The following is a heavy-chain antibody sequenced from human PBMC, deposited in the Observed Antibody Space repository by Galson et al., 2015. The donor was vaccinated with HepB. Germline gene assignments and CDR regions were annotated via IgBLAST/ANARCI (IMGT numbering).Heavy chain of an antibody. CDR2: IDPSDSYT. Sequence: QSGAEVKEPGASLRISCRGSGSSFTNYWISWVRQMPGKGLEWMGMIDPSDSYTNYSPSFEGHVTISTDRSISAAYLQWSSLKASDTAIYYCARHGGALRYSSSLPRLHCDFGGQGTLVTVSS. V-gene: IGHV5-10-1*01. D-gene: IGHD6-13*01. J-gene: IGHJ4*02. CDR3: ARHGGALRYSSSLPRLHCDF. CDR1: GSSFTNYW.